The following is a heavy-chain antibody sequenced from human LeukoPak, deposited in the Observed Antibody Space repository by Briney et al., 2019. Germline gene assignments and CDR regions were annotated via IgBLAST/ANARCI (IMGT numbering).Heavy chain of an antibody. Sequence: SETLCLTCAIYGGSFSGYYWSWIRQPPGKGLEWSGEINHSGSTNYDPSLKSRVTISVDTSKNQFSLKLSSVTAADTAVYYCARRLRGYSYGYLGYWGQGTLVTVSS. D-gene: IGHD5-18*01. CDR1: GGSFSGYY. J-gene: IGHJ4*02. CDR3: ARRLRGYSYGYLGY. V-gene: IGHV4-34*01. CDR2: INHSGST.